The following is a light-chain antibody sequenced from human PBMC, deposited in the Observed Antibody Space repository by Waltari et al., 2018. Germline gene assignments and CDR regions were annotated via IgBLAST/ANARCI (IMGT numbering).Light chain of an antibody. CDR2: DVS. V-gene: IGLV2-14*03. Sequence: QSALTQPASVSGSPGQSTTISCTGTSSYVGGYNYVSWYQQHPGKAPKLLIYDVSNRPSGVSNRFSGSKSGNTASLTISGLQAEDEADYYCSSYTSSSTPWVFGTGTKVTVL. CDR3: SSYTSSSTPWV. J-gene: IGLJ1*01. CDR1: SSYVGGYNY.